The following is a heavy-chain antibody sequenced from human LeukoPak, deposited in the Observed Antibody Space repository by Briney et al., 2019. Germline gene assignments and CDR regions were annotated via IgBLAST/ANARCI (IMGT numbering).Heavy chain of an antibody. J-gene: IGHJ4*02. Sequence: ASVKVSCEASGYTFTGYYMHWARQAPGQGLEWMGWINPNIGDTNYAQKFQGRVTMTRDTSISTAYMELSRLRFDDTAVYYCARINSSRWYDFWGQGTLVTVSS. D-gene: IGHD6-13*01. CDR1: GYTFTGYY. V-gene: IGHV1-2*02. CDR3: ARINSSRWYDF. CDR2: INPNIGDT.